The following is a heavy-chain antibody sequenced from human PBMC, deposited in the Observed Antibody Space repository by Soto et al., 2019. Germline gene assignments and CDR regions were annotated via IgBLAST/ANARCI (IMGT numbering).Heavy chain of an antibody. J-gene: IGHJ5*02. CDR1: GFTFRSFT. CDR2: ISSNSAYI. CDR3: TRDASRDSSARGWFDP. V-gene: IGHV3-21*01. Sequence: PGGSLRLSCAASGFTFRSFTMNWVRQAPGKGLEWVSTISSNSAYIYYTDALRGRFTISGDNAKNSLHLQMNSLRVEDTAVYYCTRDASRDSSARGWFDPWGPGTLVTVSS. D-gene: IGHD6-13*01.